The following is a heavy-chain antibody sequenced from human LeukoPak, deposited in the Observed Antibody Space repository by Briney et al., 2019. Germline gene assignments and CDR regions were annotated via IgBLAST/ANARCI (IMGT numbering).Heavy chain of an antibody. CDR1: GFSFSSYE. V-gene: IGHV3-48*01. CDR3: ARETGLHYFDY. CDR2: ISSSSSTI. Sequence: GGSLRLSCAASGFSFSSYEMNWVRQAPGKGLEWVSYISSSSSTIYYADSVKGRFTIFRDNAKNSLYLQMTSLRAEDMAVYYCARETGLHYFDYWGQGTLVTVSS. D-gene: IGHD2-15*01. J-gene: IGHJ4*02.